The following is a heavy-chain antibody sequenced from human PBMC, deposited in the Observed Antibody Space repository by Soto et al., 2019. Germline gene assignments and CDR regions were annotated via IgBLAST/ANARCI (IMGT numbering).Heavy chain of an antibody. J-gene: IGHJ4*02. D-gene: IGHD2-15*01. CDR2: ISPSGGST. CDR1: GYTFTSYY. CDR3: ARDTPYCSGGSCATGLVDY. Sequence: ASVKVSCKASGYTFTSYYMHWVRQAPGQGLEWMGIISPSGGSTSYAQKFQGRVTMTRDTSTSTVYMELGSLRSEDTAVYYCARDTPYCSGGSCATGLVDYWGQGTLVTVSS. V-gene: IGHV1-46*03.